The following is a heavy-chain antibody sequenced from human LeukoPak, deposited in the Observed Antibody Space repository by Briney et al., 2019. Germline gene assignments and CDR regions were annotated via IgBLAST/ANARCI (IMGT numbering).Heavy chain of an antibody. V-gene: IGHV4-34*01. Sequence: SETLSLTCAVYGGSFSSYFWSWIRQSPGKGLEWIGEMIYGGSTNYNPSLKSRVTMSIDTSKNQFSLMLSTVTAADTAVYYCARGGVGDRLSYWGQGTLVTVSS. CDR2: MIYGGST. CDR3: ARGGVGDRLSY. CDR1: GGSFSSYF. J-gene: IGHJ4*02. D-gene: IGHD4-17*01.